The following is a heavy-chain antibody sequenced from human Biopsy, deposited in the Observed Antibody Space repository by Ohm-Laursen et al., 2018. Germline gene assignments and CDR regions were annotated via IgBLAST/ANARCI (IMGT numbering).Heavy chain of an antibody. J-gene: IGHJ4*02. Sequence: LSLTCSVSGVSINGGRYYWNWIRHHPGKGLEWIGNIFYSANTYYNPSLKSRVTISVDTSKNQFSLKLSSVTAADTAVYYCARLGSGDYLPTFFDFWGQGALVTVSS. CDR2: IFYSANT. D-gene: IGHD2-15*01. V-gene: IGHV4-31*03. CDR1: GVSINGGRYY. CDR3: ARLGSGDYLPTFFDF.